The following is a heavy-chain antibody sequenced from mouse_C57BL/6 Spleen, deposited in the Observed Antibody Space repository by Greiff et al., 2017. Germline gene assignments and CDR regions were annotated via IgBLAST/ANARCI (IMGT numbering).Heavy chain of an antibody. CDR1: GYSFTSYY. CDR3: AREANWVFAY. V-gene: IGHV1-66*01. D-gene: IGHD4-1*01. J-gene: IGHJ3*01. CDR2: IYPGSGNT. Sequence: VQLQQSGPELVKPGASVKISCKASGYSFTSYYIHWVKQRPGQGLEWIGWIYPGSGNTKYNEKFKGKATLTADTSSCTAYMQLSSLTSEDSAVYYCAREANWVFAYWGQGTLVTVSA.